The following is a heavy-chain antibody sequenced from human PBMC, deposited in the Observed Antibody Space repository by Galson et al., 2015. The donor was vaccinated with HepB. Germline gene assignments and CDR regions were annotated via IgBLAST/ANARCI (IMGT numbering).Heavy chain of an antibody. Sequence: SLRLSCAASGFTFSSYAMHWVRQAPGKGLEWVAVISYDGSKKYYTDSVKGRFTISRDKSKNTLYLQMNSLRPEDTAVYYCARDRQWLAFYYNYGMDVWGQGTTVTVSS. CDR3: ARDRQWLAFYYNYGMDV. CDR1: GFTFSSYA. CDR2: ISYDGSKK. J-gene: IGHJ6*02. V-gene: IGHV3-30*04. D-gene: IGHD6-19*01.